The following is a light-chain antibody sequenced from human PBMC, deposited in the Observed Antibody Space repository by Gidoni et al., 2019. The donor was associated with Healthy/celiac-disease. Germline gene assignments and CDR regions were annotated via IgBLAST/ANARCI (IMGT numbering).Light chain of an antibody. CDR2: AAS. V-gene: IGKV1-39*01. Sequence: IHIPQSPSSLSASVGDRVTITCRASQSISSYLNWYQQKPGKAPKLLIYAASSLQSGVPSRFSGSGSGTDFTLTISSLQPEDFATYYGQQSYSTPRTFGQGTKVEIK. CDR1: QSISSY. J-gene: IGKJ1*01. CDR3: QQSYSTPRT.